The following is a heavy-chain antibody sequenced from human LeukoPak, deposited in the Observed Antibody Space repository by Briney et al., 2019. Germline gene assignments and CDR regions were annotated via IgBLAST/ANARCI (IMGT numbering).Heavy chain of an antibody. CDR2: IYSGGST. V-gene: IGHV3-53*05. CDR1: GGSISSYY. CDR3: ARDNSSSFDY. D-gene: IGHD6-13*01. Sequence: PSETLSLTCTVSGGSISSYYWSWIRQPPGKGLEWVSVIYSGGSTYYADSVKGRFTISRDNSKNTLYLQMNSLRAEDTAVYYCARDNSSSFDYWGQGTLVTVSS. J-gene: IGHJ4*02.